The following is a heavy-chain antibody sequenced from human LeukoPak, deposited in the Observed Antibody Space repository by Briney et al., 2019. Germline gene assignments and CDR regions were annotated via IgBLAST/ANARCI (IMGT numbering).Heavy chain of an antibody. V-gene: IGHV3-74*01. CDR3: ARDGILGSHDC. Sequence: GGSLRLSCAASGLTFRSHWMHWVRQTPGKGLVWVSHINNDGSGTSYADSVKGRFTITRDNAKNTLFLQMNSLRAEDTAVYYCARDGILGSHDCWGQGTLVTVSS. D-gene: IGHD3-3*02. CDR1: GLTFRSHW. CDR2: INNDGSGT. J-gene: IGHJ4*02.